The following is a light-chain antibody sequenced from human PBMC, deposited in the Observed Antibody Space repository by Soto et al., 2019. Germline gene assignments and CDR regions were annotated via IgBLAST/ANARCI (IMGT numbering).Light chain of an antibody. J-gene: IGKJ1*01. V-gene: IGKV3-20*01. CDR3: QYYDESMWT. CDR2: EAS. Sequence: EIVLTQSPGTLSLSPGERATLSCRASQTVSSSLAWYQQKPGQAPRLLIYEASNRATGIPDRFSGSGYGTDFTLSIKRLEPEDFAVYYCQYYDESMWTFGQGTKVDIK. CDR1: QTVSSS.